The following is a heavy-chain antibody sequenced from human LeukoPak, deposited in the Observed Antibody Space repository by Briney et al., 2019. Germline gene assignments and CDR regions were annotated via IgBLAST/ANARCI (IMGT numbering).Heavy chain of an antibody. V-gene: IGHV1-2*02. CDR2: INPNSGGT. Sequence: VASVKVSCKASRYTFTGYYMHWVRQAPGQGLEWMGWINPNSGGTNYAQKFQGRVTMTRDTSISTAYMELSRLRSDDTAVYYCARGLHIVVVPAATTFDYWGQGTLVTVSS. D-gene: IGHD2-2*01. J-gene: IGHJ4*02. CDR3: ARGLHIVVVPAATTFDY. CDR1: RYTFTGYY.